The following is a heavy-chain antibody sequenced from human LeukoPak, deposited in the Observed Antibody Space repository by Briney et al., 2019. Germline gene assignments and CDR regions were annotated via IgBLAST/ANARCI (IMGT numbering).Heavy chain of an antibody. CDR3: ARESPEWRYFDY. V-gene: IGHV3-33*01. CDR2: IWNDGRNK. CDR1: GFTLSRYG. D-gene: IGHD2-8*01. J-gene: IGHJ4*02. Sequence: SGGSLRLSCAASGFTLSRYGMHWVRQAPGKGLEWVAVIWNDGRNKYYADSVKGRFTISRDNAKNSLYLQMNSLRAEDTAVYYCARESPEWRYFDYWGQGTLVTVSS.